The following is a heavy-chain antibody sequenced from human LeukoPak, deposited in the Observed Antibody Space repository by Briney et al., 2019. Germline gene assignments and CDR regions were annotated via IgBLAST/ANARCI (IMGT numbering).Heavy chain of an antibody. CDR1: GGSISSQY. V-gene: IGHV4-59*11. CDR2: MHNSETS. D-gene: IGHD3-22*01. CDR3: ARGVSY. Sequence: SETLSLTCTVSGGSISSQYWFWIRQPPGKGLEWIGYMHNSETSSYNPSLESRVTISIDTSKNQFSLKLRSVTPADTTVYYCARGVSYWGQGTLVTVSS. J-gene: IGHJ4*02.